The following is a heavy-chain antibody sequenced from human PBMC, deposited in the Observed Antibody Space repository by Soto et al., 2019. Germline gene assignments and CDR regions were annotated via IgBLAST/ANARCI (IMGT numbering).Heavy chain of an antibody. CDR1: GGTFSSYA. Sequence: XSVKVSCKASGGTFSSYAISWVRQAPGQGLEWMGGIIPIFGTANSAQKFQGRVTITADKSTSTAYMELSSLRSEDTAVSYCARHQSLGVVVSVAPWLGPWRKGNLVTVSS. CDR2: IIPIFGTA. V-gene: IGHV1-69*06. D-gene: IGHD2-2*01. J-gene: IGHJ5*02. CDR3: ARHQSLGVVVSVAPWLGP.